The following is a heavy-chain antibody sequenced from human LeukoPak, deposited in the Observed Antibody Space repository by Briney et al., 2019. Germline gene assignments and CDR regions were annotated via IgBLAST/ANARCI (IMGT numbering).Heavy chain of an antibody. Sequence: SETLSLTCTVSGGSISSYYWSWIRQPPGKGLEWIGYIYYSGSTNYNPSLKSRVTISVDTSKNQFSLKLSSVTAADTAVNYCARSRDGFNLDYWGQGTLVTVSS. V-gene: IGHV4-59*08. CDR2: IYYSGST. J-gene: IGHJ4*02. D-gene: IGHD5-24*01. CDR1: GGSISSYY. CDR3: ARSRDGFNLDY.